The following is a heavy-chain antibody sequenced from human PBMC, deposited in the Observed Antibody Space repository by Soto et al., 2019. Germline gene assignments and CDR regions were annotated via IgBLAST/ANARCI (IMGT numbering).Heavy chain of an antibody. D-gene: IGHD3-16*01. CDR1: GGSFGSSA. CDR3: ARLRRDWGDAFDL. Sequence: ASVKVSCKASGGSFGSSAISWARQAPAQGLEWMGEIIPVFDKANYAQNFQGRLTITADEPTGTVFMQLSSLRSEDTAVYFCARLRRDWGDAFDLWGLGTLVTV. J-gene: IGHJ3*01. CDR2: IIPVFDKA. V-gene: IGHV1-69*13.